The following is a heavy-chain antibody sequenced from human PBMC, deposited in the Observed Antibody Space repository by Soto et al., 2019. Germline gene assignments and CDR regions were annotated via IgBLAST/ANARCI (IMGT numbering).Heavy chain of an antibody. D-gene: IGHD3-3*01. Sequence: EVPLVESGGGLVQPGGSLKLSCAASGFTFSGSAMHWVRQASGKGLEWVGRIRSKANSYATAYAASVKGRFTISRDDSKNTAYLQMNSLKTEDTAVYYCTRRAISYGMDVWGQGTTVTVSS. J-gene: IGHJ6*02. CDR1: GFTFSGSA. V-gene: IGHV3-73*01. CDR2: IRSKANSYAT. CDR3: TRRAISYGMDV.